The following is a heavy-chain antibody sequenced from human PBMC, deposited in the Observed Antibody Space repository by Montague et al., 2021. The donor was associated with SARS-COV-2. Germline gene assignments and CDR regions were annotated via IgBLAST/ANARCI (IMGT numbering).Heavy chain of an antibody. CDR2: IYHTGST. D-gene: IGHD2-15*01. Sequence: SETLSLTCNVSGDSITSNYWWSWLRQPPGKGLEWIGEIYHTGSTNFNPSLKSRVTMSVDKSKKFFSLSLRSVTAADTATYYCARGVIAAPGYFDYWGQGTLVTVSS. CDR3: ARGVIAAPGYFDY. V-gene: IGHV4-4*02. J-gene: IGHJ4*02. CDR1: GDSITSNYW.